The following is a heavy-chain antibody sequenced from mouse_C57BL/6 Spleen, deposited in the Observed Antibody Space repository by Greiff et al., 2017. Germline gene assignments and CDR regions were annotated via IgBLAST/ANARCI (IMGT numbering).Heavy chain of an antibody. V-gene: IGHV3-6*01. CDR1: GYSITSGYY. Sequence: EVQVVESGPGLVKPSQSLSLTCSVTGYSITSGYYWNWIRQFPGNKLEWMGYISYDGSNNYNPSLKNRISITRDTSKNQFFLKLNSVTTEDTATYYCARDPYYYGSSGGDYFDYWGQGTTLTVSS. CDR2: ISYDGSN. J-gene: IGHJ2*01. D-gene: IGHD1-1*01. CDR3: ARDPYYYGSSGGDYFDY.